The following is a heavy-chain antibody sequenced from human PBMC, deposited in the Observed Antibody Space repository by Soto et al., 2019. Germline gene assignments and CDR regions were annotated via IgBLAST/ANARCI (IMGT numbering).Heavy chain of an antibody. Sequence: GGSLRLSCAASGFTFSNAWMNWVRQAPGKGLEWVGRIKSKTDGGTTDYAAPVKGRFTISRDDSKNTLYLQMNSLKTEDTAVYYCTMGDSRSYYYYYGMDVWGQGTTVTVSS. CDR1: GFTFSNAW. D-gene: IGHD2-21*01. CDR3: TMGDSRSYYYYYGMDV. J-gene: IGHJ6*02. V-gene: IGHV3-15*07. CDR2: IKSKTDGGTT.